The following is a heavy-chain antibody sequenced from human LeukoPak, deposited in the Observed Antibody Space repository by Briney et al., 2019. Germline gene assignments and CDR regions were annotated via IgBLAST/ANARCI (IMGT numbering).Heavy chain of an antibody. CDR3: ARDPLGSGYYGSYFDY. CDR1: GFTFSSYA. CDR2: ISYDGSNK. J-gene: IGHJ4*02. Sequence: GGSLRLSCAASGFTFSSYAMHWVRQTPGKGLERVAVISYDGSNKYYADPVKGRFTISRDNSKNTLYLQMNSLRAEDTAVYYCARDPLGSGYYGSYFDYWGQGTLVTVSS. D-gene: IGHD3-3*01. V-gene: IGHV3-30-3*01.